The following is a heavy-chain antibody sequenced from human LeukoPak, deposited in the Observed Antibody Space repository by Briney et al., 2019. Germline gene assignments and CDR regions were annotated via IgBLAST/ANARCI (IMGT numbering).Heavy chain of an antibody. V-gene: IGHV1-2*02. D-gene: IGHD3-3*01. CDR2: INPNSGGT. CDR1: GYTFTGYY. Sequence: GASVKVSCKASGYTFTGYYMHWVRQAPGQGLEWMGWINPNSGGTNYAQKFQGRVTMTRDTSIGTAYMELSRLRSDDTAVYYCARFGDFGVVPGFDPWGQGTLVTVSS. CDR3: ARFGDFGVVPGFDP. J-gene: IGHJ5*02.